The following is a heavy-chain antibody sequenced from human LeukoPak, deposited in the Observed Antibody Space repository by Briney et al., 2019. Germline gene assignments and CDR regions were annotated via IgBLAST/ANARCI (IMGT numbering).Heavy chain of an antibody. Sequence: SETLSLTCAVYGGSFSGYYWSWIRQPPGKGLEWIGEINHSGSTNYNPSLKSRVTISVDTSKNQFSLKLSSVTAADTAVYYCARYIVVVTAIRNWFEPWGQGTLVTVSS. CDR2: INHSGST. CDR3: ARYIVVVTAIRNWFEP. V-gene: IGHV4-34*01. D-gene: IGHD2-21*02. CDR1: GGSFSGYY. J-gene: IGHJ5*02.